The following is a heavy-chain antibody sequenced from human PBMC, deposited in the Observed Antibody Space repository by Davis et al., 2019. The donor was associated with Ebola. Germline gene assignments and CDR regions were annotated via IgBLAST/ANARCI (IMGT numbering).Heavy chain of an antibody. Sequence: PGGSLRLSCAASGFTFSSYGMHWVRQAPGKGLEWVAVISYDGSNKYYADSVKGRFTISRDNSKNTLYLQMNSLRAEDTAVYYCAKESSDSSGSFFDYWGQGTLVTVSS. CDR1: GFTFSSYG. CDR2: ISYDGSNK. D-gene: IGHD3-22*01. J-gene: IGHJ4*02. V-gene: IGHV3-30*18. CDR3: AKESSDSSGSFFDY.